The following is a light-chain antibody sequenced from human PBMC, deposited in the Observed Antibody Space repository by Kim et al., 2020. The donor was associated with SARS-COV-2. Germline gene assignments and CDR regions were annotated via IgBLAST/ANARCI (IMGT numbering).Light chain of an antibody. CDR1: QGIGND. V-gene: IGKV1-17*01. CDR3: LQHNSFPWT. Sequence: AYVGDRVTITCRASQGIGNDLGWYHQQPGKAPKRLIHAASNLQSGVPSRFSGSGSGTEFTLTISSLQPEDIGTYYCLQHNSFPWTFGHGTKVDIK. J-gene: IGKJ1*01. CDR2: AAS.